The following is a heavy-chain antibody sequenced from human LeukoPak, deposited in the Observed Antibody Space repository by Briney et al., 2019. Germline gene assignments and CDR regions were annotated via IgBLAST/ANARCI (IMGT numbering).Heavy chain of an antibody. CDR3: ARRESSGSSWSWYYLDY. CDR1: GFTFSSFW. V-gene: IGHV3-74*01. D-gene: IGHD6-13*01. Sequence: GGSLRLSCAASGFTFSSFWMHWVRQAPGKGLVWVSRISSDGSTTSYADSVKGRFTISRDNAKNTLFLQMNSLRAEDTAVYYCARRESSGSSWSWYYLDYWGQGTLVTVSS. J-gene: IGHJ4*02. CDR2: ISSDGSTT.